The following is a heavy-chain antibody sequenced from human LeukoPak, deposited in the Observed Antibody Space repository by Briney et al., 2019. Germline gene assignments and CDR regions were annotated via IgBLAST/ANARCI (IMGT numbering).Heavy chain of an antibody. CDR3: ATDLPARYSSSWYVFDY. J-gene: IGHJ4*02. V-gene: IGHV1-24*01. CDR2: FDPEDGET. Sequence: ASVKASCKVSGYTLTELSMRWVRQAPGKGLEWMGDFDPEDGETIYAQKFQGRVTMTEDTSTDTAYMELSSLRSEDTAVYYCATDLPARYSSSWYVFDYWGQGTLVTVSS. D-gene: IGHD6-13*01. CDR1: GYTLTELS.